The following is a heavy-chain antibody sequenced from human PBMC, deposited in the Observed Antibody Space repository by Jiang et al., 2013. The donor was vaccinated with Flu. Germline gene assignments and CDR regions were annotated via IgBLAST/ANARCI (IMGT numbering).Heavy chain of an antibody. Sequence: VQLLESGGGLVQPGGSLRLSCAASGFTVSSNYMSWVRQAPGKGLEWVSVIYSGGSTYYADSVKGRFTISRDNSKNTLYLQMNSLRAEDTAVYYCARDKQLDAFDIVGPRDNGHRLF. V-gene: IGHV3-66*01. J-gene: IGHJ3*02. CDR2: IYSGGST. CDR3: ARDKQLDAFDI. D-gene: IGHD5-18*01. CDR1: GFTVSSNY.